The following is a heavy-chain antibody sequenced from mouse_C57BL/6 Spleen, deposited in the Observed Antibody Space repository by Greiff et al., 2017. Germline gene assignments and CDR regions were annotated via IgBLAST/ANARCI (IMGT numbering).Heavy chain of an antibody. Sequence: VQLQQSGAELVKPGASVKISCKASGYAFSSYWMNWVKQRPGKGLEWIGQIYPGDGDTNYYGKFKGKTTLTADKSSSTAYMQLSSLTSEDSAVYFCARKGVITTVVARWYFDVWGTGTTVTVSS. CDR3: ARKGVITTVVARWYFDV. CDR1: GYAFSSYW. J-gene: IGHJ1*03. D-gene: IGHD1-1*01. CDR2: IYPGDGDT. V-gene: IGHV1-80*01.